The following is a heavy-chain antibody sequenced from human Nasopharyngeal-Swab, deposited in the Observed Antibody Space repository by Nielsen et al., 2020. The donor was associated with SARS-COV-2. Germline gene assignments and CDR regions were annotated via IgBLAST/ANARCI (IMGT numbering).Heavy chain of an antibody. CDR1: GYSFTSYW. J-gene: IGHJ4*01. V-gene: IGHV5-10-1*01. D-gene: IGHD6-19*01. CDR2: IDPSDSYT. CDR3: ARRDSSGPDFDS. Sequence: KVSCKGSGYSFTSYWISWVRQMPGKGLEWMGRIDPSDSYTNYSPSFQGHVTISADKSISTAYLQWSSLKASDTAMYYCARRDSSGPDFDSWGHGTLVTVSS.